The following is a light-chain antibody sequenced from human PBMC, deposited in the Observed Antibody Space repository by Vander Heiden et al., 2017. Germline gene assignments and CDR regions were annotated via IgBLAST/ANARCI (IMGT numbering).Light chain of an antibody. J-gene: IGKJ4*02. CDR2: DAS. CDR3: QQRNNGPLPVT. V-gene: IGKV3-11*01. CDR1: QRVSSY. Sequence: EIVFTQSPATLSLSPVERATLSCRASQRVSSYLAWYQQKPGQAPRLLSYDASNRATGIPARFSGSGSGTDFTLTISSREPEDFAVYDCQQRNNGPLPVTFGGGTKVEIK.